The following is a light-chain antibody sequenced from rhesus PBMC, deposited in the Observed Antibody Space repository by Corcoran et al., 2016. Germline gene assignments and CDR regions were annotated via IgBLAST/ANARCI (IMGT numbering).Light chain of an antibody. V-gene: IGKV3-24*03. CDR3: LQTSNWPLT. CDR1: QSISTY. Sequence: EIVMTQSPATLALSPGERATLSCRASQSISTYLAWYQQKPGQAPRLLIYGASIRATGIADRFSGRGAGTEFTLTISSLEPEDVGIYFCLQTSNWPLTFGGGTKVEIK. J-gene: IGKJ4*01. CDR2: GAS.